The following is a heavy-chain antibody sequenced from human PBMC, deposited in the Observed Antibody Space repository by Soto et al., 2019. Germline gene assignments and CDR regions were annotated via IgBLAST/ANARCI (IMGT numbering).Heavy chain of an antibody. CDR1: GGSISSGGYY. J-gene: IGHJ6*02. D-gene: IGHD4-17*01. Sequence: QVQLQESGPGLVKPSQTLSLTCTVSGGSISSGGYYWSWIRQHPGKGLEWIGYIYYSGSTYYNPSLKSRVTISVDTSKNQFSLKLSSVTAADTAVYYCARDGGETTVTSWALGYYGMDVWGQGTTVTVSS. CDR2: IYYSGST. V-gene: IGHV4-31*03. CDR3: ARDGGETTVTSWALGYYGMDV.